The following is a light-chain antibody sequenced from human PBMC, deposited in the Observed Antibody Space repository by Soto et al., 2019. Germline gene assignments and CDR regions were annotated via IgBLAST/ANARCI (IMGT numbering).Light chain of an antibody. J-gene: IGLJ2*01. CDR3: ATWDDSLDGPV. CDR2: TND. V-gene: IGLV1-44*01. CDR1: SSNIGRNA. Sequence: QSALTQPPSASGAPGQRVTISCSGSSSNIGRNAVNWYRQLPGTAPRLLIYTNDLRPSGVPDRFSASRSGTSASLAISGLQSEDEANFHCATWDDSLDGPVFGGGTKLTVL.